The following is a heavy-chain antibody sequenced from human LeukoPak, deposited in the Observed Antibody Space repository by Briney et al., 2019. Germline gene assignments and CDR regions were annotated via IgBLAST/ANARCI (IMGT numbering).Heavy chain of an antibody. CDR1: GYTFANYD. D-gene: IGHD2-2*01. CDR2: MNPNTGKS. Sequence: ASVKVSCKASGYTFANYDINWVRQAAGQGLEWMAWMNPNTGKSGFAQRSQGRVTMTRDTSIDTAYMELSSLGTDDTAVYYCARKSCTSTSCLHPWGQGTLVTVSS. CDR3: ARKSCTSTSCLHP. J-gene: IGHJ5*02. V-gene: IGHV1-8*01.